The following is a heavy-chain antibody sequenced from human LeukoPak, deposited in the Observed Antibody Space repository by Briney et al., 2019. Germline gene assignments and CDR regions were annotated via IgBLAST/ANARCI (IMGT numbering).Heavy chain of an antibody. D-gene: IGHD1-26*01. J-gene: IGHJ3*02. CDR1: GFTFISYA. CDR3: ARVLGAYSGSYSAAFDI. Sequence: GGSLRLSCAASGFTFISYAMSWVRQAPGKGLEWVSAISGSGGSTYYADSVKGRFTISRDNPKNTLYLQMNSLRAEDTAVYYCARVLGAYSGSYSAAFDIWGQGTMVTVSS. CDR2: ISGSGGST. V-gene: IGHV3-23*01.